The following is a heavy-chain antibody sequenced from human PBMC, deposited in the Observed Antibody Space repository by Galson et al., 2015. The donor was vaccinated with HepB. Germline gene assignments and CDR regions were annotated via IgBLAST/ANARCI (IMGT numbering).Heavy chain of an antibody. CDR2: INPNSGGT. V-gene: IGHV1-2*02. J-gene: IGHJ4*02. D-gene: IGHD3-10*01. CDR1: GYSFTGYY. CDR3: ARDEELQTGLNDY. Sequence: SVKVSCKASGYSFTGYYMHWVRQAPGQGPEWMGWINPNSGGTNYAQKFQGRVTMTRDTSISTAYMELSRLRSDDTAVYYCARDEELQTGLNDYWGQGTLVTVSS.